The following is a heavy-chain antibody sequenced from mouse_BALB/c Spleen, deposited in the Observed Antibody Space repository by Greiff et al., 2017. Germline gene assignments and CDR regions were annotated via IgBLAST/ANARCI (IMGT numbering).Heavy chain of an antibody. Sequence: QVQLQQSGAELVRPGVSVKISCKGSGYTFTDYAMHWVKQSHAKSLEWIGVISTYYGDASYNQKFKGKATMTVDKSSSTAYMELARLTSEDSAIYYCARGGYYGVLYAMDYWGQGTSVTVSS. CDR1: GYTFTDYA. CDR3: ARGGYYGVLYAMDY. D-gene: IGHD2-3*01. CDR2: ISTYYGDA. J-gene: IGHJ4*01. V-gene: IGHV1S137*01.